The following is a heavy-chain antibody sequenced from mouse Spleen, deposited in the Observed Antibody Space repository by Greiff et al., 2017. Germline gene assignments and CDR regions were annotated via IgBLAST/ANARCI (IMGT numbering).Heavy chain of an antibody. D-gene: IGHD2-3*01. V-gene: IGHV5-9-1*01. J-gene: IGHJ2*01. CDR1: GFTFSSYA. CDR3: ARLPIYDGYYGY. CDR2: ISSGGSYT. Sequence: EVKLMESGGGLVKPGGSLKLSCAASGFTFSSYAMSWVRQTPEKRLEWVATISSGGSYTYYPDSVKGRFTISRDNAKNTLYLQMSSLRSEDTAMYYCARLPIYDGYYGYWGQGTTLTVSS.